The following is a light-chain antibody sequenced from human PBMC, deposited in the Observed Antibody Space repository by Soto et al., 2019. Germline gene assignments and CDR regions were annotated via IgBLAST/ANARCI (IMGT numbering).Light chain of an antibody. V-gene: IGLV1-36*01. CDR2: YDD. Sequence: QLVLTQPPSVSEAPRQRVTISCSGSSSNIGHNSVNWYQQLPGKAPKLLIYYDDLLPSGVSDRFSGSKSGTSASLAISGLQSEDEADYYCAAWDDSLNGVLFGGGTKLTVL. J-gene: IGLJ2*01. CDR3: AAWDDSLNGVL. CDR1: SSNIGHNS.